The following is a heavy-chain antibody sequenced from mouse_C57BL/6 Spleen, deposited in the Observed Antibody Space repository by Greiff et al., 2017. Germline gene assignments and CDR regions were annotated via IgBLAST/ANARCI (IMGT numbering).Heavy chain of an antibody. CDR1: GYAFTNYL. V-gene: IGHV1-54*01. J-gene: IGHJ1*03. CDR2: INPGSGGT. D-gene: IGHD1-1*01. Sequence: QVQLQQSGAELVRPGTSVKVSCKASGYAFTNYLIEWVKQRPGQGLEWIGVINPGSGGTNYNEKFKGKATLTADKSSSTAYMQLSSLTSEDSAVYFCARGSTERWYFDVWGTGTTVTVSS. CDR3: ARGSTERWYFDV.